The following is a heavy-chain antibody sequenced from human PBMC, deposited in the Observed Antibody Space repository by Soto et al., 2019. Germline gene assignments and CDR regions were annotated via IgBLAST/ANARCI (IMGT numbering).Heavy chain of an antibody. CDR1: GFTFDDYA. D-gene: IGHD3-10*01. CDR2: ISWNSGSI. J-gene: IGHJ4*02. CDR3: AKDGPTYGPFDY. Sequence: SLKISCAASGFTFDDYAMHWVRQAPGKGLEWVSGISWNSGSIGYADSVKGRFTISRDNAKNSLYLQMNSLRAEDTASYYCAKDGPTYGPFDYWGQGTLVTVSS. V-gene: IGHV3-9*01.